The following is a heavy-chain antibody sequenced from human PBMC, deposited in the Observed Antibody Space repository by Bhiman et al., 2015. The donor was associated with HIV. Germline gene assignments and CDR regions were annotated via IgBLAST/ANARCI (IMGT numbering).Heavy chain of an antibody. J-gene: IGHJ3*02. D-gene: IGHD1-1*01. CDR3: AKGKQVERPTTQLNDAFDI. CDR1: GFTFDDYA. CDR2: ISWNSGSI. V-gene: IGHV3-9*01. Sequence: EVQLVESGGGLVQPGRSLRLSCAASGFTFDDYAMHWVRQAPGKGLEWVSGISWNSGSIGYADSVKGRFTISRDNAKNSLYLQMNSLRAEDTALYYCAKGKQVERPTTQLNDAFDIWGQGTMVTVSS.